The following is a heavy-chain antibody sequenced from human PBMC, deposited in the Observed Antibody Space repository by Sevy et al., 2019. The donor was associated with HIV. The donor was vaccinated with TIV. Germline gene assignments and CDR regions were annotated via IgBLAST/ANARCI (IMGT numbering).Heavy chain of an antibody. CDR2: MNPNSGNT. CDR1: GYTFTSYD. CDR3: ARGRKEYYYDSSGYYLMRWFDY. J-gene: IGHJ5*01. D-gene: IGHD3-22*01. Sequence: ASVKVSCKASGYTFTSYDINWVRQATGQGLEWMGWMNPNSGNTGYAQKFQGRVTMTSNTSISTAYMELSSLRSEDTAVYYCARGRKEYYYDSSGYYLMRWFDYWGQGTLVTVSS. V-gene: IGHV1-8*01.